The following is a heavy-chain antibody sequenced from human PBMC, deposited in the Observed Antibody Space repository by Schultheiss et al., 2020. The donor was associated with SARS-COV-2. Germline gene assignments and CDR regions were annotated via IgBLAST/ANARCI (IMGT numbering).Heavy chain of an antibody. CDR3: ARDREAGYSSGLDY. D-gene: IGHD6-25*01. CDR2: INHSGST. CDR1: GGSFSGYY. J-gene: IGHJ4*02. Sequence: SETLSLTCAVYGGSFSGYYWSWIRQPPGKGLEWIGEINHSGSTNYNPSLKSRVTISVDTSKNQFSLKLSSVTAADTAVYYCARDREAGYSSGLDYWGQGTLVTVSS. V-gene: IGHV4-34*01.